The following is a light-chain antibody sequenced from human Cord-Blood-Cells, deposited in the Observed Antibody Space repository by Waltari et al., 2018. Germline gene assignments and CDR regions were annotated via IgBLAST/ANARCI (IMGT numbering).Light chain of an antibody. J-gene: IGKJ1*01. CDR2: AAS. CDR1: QSISSY. CDR3: QQSYSTPPT. Sequence: DIQMTQSPSSLSASVGDRVTITCRASQSISSYLNWYKQKPGNAPKLLIYAASSLQSGVPSRFSGGGSGTDFTLTISSLQPEDFATYYCQQSYSTPPTFGQGTKVEIK. V-gene: IGKV1-39*01.